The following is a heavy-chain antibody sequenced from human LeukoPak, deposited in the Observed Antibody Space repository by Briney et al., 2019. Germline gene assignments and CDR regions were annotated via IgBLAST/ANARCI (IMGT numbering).Heavy chain of an antibody. D-gene: IGHD4-17*01. CDR3: ARGEGYTVTTRYNWFDP. Sequence: GGSLRLSCAASGFTFSSYSMNWVRQAPGKRLEWVSSISSSSSYIYYADSVKGRFTISRDNAKNSLYLQMNSLRAEDTAVYYCARGEGYTVTTRYNWFDPWGQGTLVTVSS. J-gene: IGHJ5*02. CDR2: ISSSSSYI. CDR1: GFTFSSYS. V-gene: IGHV3-21*01.